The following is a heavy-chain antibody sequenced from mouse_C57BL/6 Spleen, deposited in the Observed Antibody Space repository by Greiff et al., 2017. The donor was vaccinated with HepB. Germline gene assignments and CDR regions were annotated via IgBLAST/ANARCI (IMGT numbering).Heavy chain of an antibody. J-gene: IGHJ2*01. CDR3: ARAGGKHYFDY. CDR2: ISSGSSTI. Sequence: EVKLMESGGGLVKPGGSLKLSCAASGFTFSDYGMHWVRQAPEKGLEWVAYISSGSSTIYYADTVKGRFTISRDNAKNTLFLQMTSLRSEDTAMYYCARAGGKHYFDYWGQGTTLTVSS. CDR1: GFTFSDYG. V-gene: IGHV5-17*01. D-gene: IGHD2-1*01.